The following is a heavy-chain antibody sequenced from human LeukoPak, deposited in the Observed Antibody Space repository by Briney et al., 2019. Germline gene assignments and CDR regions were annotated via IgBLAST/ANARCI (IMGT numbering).Heavy chain of an antibody. D-gene: IGHD2-15*01. J-gene: IGHJ4*02. CDR3: ARFICSGGSCYYFDY. CDR2: IDPSDSYT. Sequence: GESLKISCKGSGYSFTSYWIGWVRQMPGKGLEWMGKIDPSDSYTNYSPSFQGHVTISADKSISTAYLQWSSLKASDTAMYYCARFICSGGSCYYFDYWGQGTLVTVSS. V-gene: IGHV5-10-1*01. CDR1: GYSFTSYW.